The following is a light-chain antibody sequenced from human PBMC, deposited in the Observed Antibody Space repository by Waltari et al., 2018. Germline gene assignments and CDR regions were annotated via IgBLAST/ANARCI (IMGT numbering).Light chain of an antibody. CDR2: WAS. V-gene: IGKV4-1*01. J-gene: IGKJ1*01. CDR3: QQYYSTPRA. CDR1: QSVLYSSNSKNY. Sequence: DIVMTQSPDSLAVSLGARATINCKSGQSVLYSSNSKNYLAWYQQKPGQPPKLLIYWASTRESGVPDRFSGSGSGTDFTLTITSLQAEDVAVYYCQQYYSTPRAFGQGTKVEIK.